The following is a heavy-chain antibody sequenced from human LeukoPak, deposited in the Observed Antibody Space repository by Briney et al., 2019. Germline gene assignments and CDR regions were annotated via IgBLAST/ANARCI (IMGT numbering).Heavy chain of an antibody. Sequence: SETLSLTCTVSGGSISSYYWSWIRQPAGKGLVWIGRIYTSGSTNYNPSLKSRVTVSVDTSKNQFSLKLSSVTAADTAVYYCARLNNAVFDYWGQGTLVTFSS. J-gene: IGHJ4*02. V-gene: IGHV4-4*07. D-gene: IGHD1-14*01. CDR2: IYTSGST. CDR1: GGSISSYY. CDR3: ARLNNAVFDY.